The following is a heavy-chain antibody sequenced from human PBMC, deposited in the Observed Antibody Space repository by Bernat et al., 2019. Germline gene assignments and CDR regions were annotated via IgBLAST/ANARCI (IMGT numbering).Heavy chain of an antibody. V-gene: IGHV3-30*03. CDR1: GFTFSNYG. CDR2: ISYDGSNK. CDR3: ATAQGLQIVGATTGRQIDY. J-gene: IGHJ4*02. Sequence: QVQLVESGGGVVQPGRSLRLSCAASGFTFSNYGMHWVRQAPGKGLEWVAVISYDGSNKYYADSAKGRFTISRDNSKNTLYLQMNSLGAEDTAVYYCATAQGLQIVGATTGRQIDYWGQGTLVTVSS. D-gene: IGHD1-26*01.